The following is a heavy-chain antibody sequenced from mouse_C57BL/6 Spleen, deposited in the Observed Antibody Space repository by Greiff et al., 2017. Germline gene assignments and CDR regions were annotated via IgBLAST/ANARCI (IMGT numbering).Heavy chain of an antibody. CDR3: AGSAYYAIDY. CDR1: GSAFSSSW. CDR2: IYPGDGDT. V-gene: IGHV1-82*01. J-gene: IGHJ4*01. Sequence: VQLQQSGPELVKPGASVKISCQASGSAFSSSWMNWVKQRPGKGLEWIGRIYPGDGDTNYTGQFTGKATLTADKSSSTAYMQLRSLPTEDSAVYFCAGSAYYAIDYWGQGTSVTVSS.